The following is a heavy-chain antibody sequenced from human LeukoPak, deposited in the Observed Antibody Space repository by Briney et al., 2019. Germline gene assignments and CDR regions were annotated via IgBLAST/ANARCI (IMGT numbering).Heavy chain of an antibody. CDR3: ARVRGDDKYSSGWYLDY. J-gene: IGHJ4*02. CDR2: TWYDGSNK. Sequence: GGSLRLSCAVSGFTLSAYGMHWVRQAPGRGREWVSVTWYDGSNKYYTDCVKGRFTISRDNSKNTLYLQMNSLRAEDTAVYYCARVRGDDKYSSGWYLDYWGQGPLVTVSS. V-gene: IGHV3-33*01. CDR1: GFTLSAYG. D-gene: IGHD6-19*01.